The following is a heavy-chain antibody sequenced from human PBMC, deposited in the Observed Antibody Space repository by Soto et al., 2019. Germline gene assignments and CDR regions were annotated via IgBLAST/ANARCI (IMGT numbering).Heavy chain of an antibody. CDR1: GFTFISYW. D-gene: IGHD2-8*01. Sequence: PGGSVRLSCAASGFTFISYWMHWVRQAPWKGLVWVSRINSDGSSTSYADSVKGRFTISRDNAKNTLYLQVNSLRAEDTAVYYCARGYCTNGVCYFPSGMDVWGQGTTVPVSS. CDR2: INSDGSST. CDR3: ARGYCTNGVCYFPSGMDV. V-gene: IGHV3-74*01. J-gene: IGHJ6*02.